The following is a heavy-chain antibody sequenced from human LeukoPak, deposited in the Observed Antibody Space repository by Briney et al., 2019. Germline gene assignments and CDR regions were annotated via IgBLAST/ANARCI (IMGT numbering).Heavy chain of an antibody. CDR3: ARGVMAVAGTNYYYYGMDV. V-gene: IGHV1-69*04. CDR2: IIPIHGMA. Sequence: SVPVSCMASVGSFSRYAISGLRQARGRELEGMGRIIPIHGMANYAQKFQGRVTITADKSTSTAYMELSSLRSEDTAVHYCARGVMAVAGTNYYYYGMDVWGQGTTVTVSS. J-gene: IGHJ6*02. D-gene: IGHD6-19*01. CDR1: VGSFSRYA.